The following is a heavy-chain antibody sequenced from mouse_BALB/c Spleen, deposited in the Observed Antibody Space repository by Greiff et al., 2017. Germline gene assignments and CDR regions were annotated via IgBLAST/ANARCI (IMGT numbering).Heavy chain of an antibody. CDR1: GFTFSDYY. V-gene: IGHV5-4*02. CDR2: ISDGGSYT. Sequence: EVQGVESGGGLVKPGGSLKLSCAASGFTFSDYYMYWVRQTPEKRLEWVATISDGGSYTYYPDSVKGRFTISRDNAKNNLYLQMSSLKSEDTAMYYCARNYGNYRYFDYWGQGTTLTVSS. D-gene: IGHD2-1*01. CDR3: ARNYGNYRYFDY. J-gene: IGHJ2*01.